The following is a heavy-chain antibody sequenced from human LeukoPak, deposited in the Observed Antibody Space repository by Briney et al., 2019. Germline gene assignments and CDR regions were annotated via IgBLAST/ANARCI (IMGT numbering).Heavy chain of an antibody. CDR2: INPNSGGT. V-gene: IGHV1-2*02. Sequence: ASVTVSCKASGYTFTDQYMHWVRQAPGQGLEWMGWINPNSGGTNYAQKFQGRVTMTRDTSISTAYMELSRLRSDDTAVYYCAIDSSGYDHFDYWGQGTLVTVSS. J-gene: IGHJ4*02. CDR1: GYTFTDQY. CDR3: AIDSSGYDHFDY. D-gene: IGHD5-12*01.